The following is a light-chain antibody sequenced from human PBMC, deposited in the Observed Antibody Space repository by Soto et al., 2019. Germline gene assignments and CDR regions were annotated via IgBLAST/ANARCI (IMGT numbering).Light chain of an antibody. CDR3: QQTDSTPQT. CDR2: AAS. CDR1: QSIRNY. V-gene: IGKV1-39*01. Sequence: DIQMTQSPSSLSASVGDRVTISCRASQSIRNYVSWYQQKPGTAPKRLIRAASTLQSGVPSRFSGSGSGTDFTLTISSLQIEDVATYFCQQTDSTPQTFGQGTNVEI. J-gene: IGKJ1*01.